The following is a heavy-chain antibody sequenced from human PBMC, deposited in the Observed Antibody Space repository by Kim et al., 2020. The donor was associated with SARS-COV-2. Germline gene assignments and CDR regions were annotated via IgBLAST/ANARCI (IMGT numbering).Heavy chain of an antibody. CDR3: ARDLSVDFWTGYASSPTYGLDV. D-gene: IGHD3-3*01. CDR2: NSGYNGHT. J-gene: IGHJ6*02. Sequence: ASVKVSCKASGYTFTNYGISWVRQAPGQGLEWMGWNSGYNGHTNYGQRVQGRVTMTTDTSTNTAYMELRSLKSDDTAVYDCARDLSVDFWTGYASSPTYGLDVWGQGTTVTVS. CDR1: GYTFTNYG. V-gene: IGHV1-18*01.